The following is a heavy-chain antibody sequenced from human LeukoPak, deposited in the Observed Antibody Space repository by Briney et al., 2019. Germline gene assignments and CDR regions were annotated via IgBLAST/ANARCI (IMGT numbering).Heavy chain of an antibody. CDR1: GGSISSSSYY. J-gene: IGHJ4*02. CDR2: IYHSGST. Sequence: PSETLSLTCTVSGGSISSSSYYWGWIRQPPGKGLEWIGSIYHSGSTYYNPSLKSRVTISVDTSKNQFSLKLSSVTAADTAVYYCARERYSSSWYLSGYFDYWGQGTLVTVSS. D-gene: IGHD6-13*01. V-gene: IGHV4-39*07. CDR3: ARERYSSSWYLSGYFDY.